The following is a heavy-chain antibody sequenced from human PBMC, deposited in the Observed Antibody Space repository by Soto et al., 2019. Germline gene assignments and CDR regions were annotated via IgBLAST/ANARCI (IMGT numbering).Heavy chain of an antibody. CDR2: ISSDGSNK. Sequence: QVQLVESGGGVVQPGRSLRLSCEASGFTFSSYAMHWVRQAPGKGLEWVAVISSDGSNKYYADYVKGRFTISRDNSKNTLYLQINSLSAEDTAVYYCARERNPVYCSGGSCYSRYYGMDVWGQGTPVTVSS. D-gene: IGHD2-15*01. V-gene: IGHV3-30-3*01. CDR3: ARERNPVYCSGGSCYSRYYGMDV. CDR1: GFTFSSYA. J-gene: IGHJ6*02.